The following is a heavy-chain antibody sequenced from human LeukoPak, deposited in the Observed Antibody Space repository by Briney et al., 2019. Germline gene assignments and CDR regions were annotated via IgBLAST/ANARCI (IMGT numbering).Heavy chain of an antibody. CDR1: GGSISIYY. J-gene: IGHJ6*02. V-gene: IGHV4-59*13. CDR2: IYYSGST. D-gene: IGHD3-3*01. Sequence: PSETLSLTCTVSGGSISIYYWSWIRQPPGKGLEWIGYIYYSGSTNYNPSLKSRVTISVDTSKNQFSLRLSSVTAADTAVYYCARVSSFLRFLEWPHPYYYYGMDVWGQGTTVTVSS. CDR3: ARVSSFLRFLEWPHPYYYYGMDV.